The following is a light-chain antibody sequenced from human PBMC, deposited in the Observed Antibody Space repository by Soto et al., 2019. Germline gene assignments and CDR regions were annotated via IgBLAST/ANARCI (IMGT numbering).Light chain of an antibody. J-gene: IGLJ2*01. CDR2: DVS. Sequence: QSALTQPASVSGSPGQSITLSCTGTSSDVGAYNLVSWYQQHPGKAPKLMIYDVSKRPSGASDRFSGSKSANTASLTISGLQAEDEADYYCCSYAGGSRLVFGGGTKVTVL. CDR1: SSDVGAYNL. CDR3: CSYAGGSRLV. V-gene: IGLV2-23*02.